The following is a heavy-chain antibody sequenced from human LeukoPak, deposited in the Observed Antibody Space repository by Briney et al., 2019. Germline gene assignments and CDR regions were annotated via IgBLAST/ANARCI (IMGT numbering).Heavy chain of an antibody. CDR2: ISAYNGNT. J-gene: IGHJ3*02. CDR3: ARDVSYYDSRRPAFDI. Sequence: GASVKVSCKASGYTFTSYGISWVRQAPGQGLEWMGWISAYNGNTNYAQKLQGRVTITTDTSTSTAYMELRSLRSDDTAVYYCARDVSYYDSRRPAFDIWGQGTMVTVSS. V-gene: IGHV1-18*01. CDR1: GYTFTSYG. D-gene: IGHD3-22*01.